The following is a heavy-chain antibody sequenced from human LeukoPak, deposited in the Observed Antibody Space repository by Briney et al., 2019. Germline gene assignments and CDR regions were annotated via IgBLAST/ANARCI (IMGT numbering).Heavy chain of an antibody. V-gene: IGHV1-18*01. CDR2: ISAYNGNT. D-gene: IGHD3-16*01. CDR3: ARGAPTFYDYVPVDY. CDR1: GYTFTSYG. Sequence: GASVKVSCKASGYTFTSYGISWVRQAPGQGLEWMGWISAYNGNTNYAQKLQGRVTMTTDTSTSTAYMELRSLRSDDTAVYYCARGAPTFYDYVPVDYWGQGTLVTVSS. J-gene: IGHJ4*02.